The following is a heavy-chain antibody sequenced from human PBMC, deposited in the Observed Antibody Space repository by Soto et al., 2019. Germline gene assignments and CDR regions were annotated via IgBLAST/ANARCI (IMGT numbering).Heavy chain of an antibody. CDR3: ARGSRLLWFGELHYYYYGMDV. CDR2: INHSGST. V-gene: IGHV4-34*01. CDR1: GGSFSGYY. J-gene: IGHJ6*02. D-gene: IGHD3-10*01. Sequence: PSETLSLTCAVYGGSFSGYYWSWIRQPPGKGLEWIGEINHSGSTNYNPSLKSRVTISVDTSKNQFSLKLSSVTAADTAVYYCARGSRLLWFGELHYYYYGMDVWGQGTKVTVSS.